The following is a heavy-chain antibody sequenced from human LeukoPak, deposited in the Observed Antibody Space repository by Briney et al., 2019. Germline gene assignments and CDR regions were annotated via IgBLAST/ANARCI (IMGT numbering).Heavy chain of an antibody. CDR1: GFTFNSYT. J-gene: IGHJ4*02. V-gene: IGHV3-30*04. D-gene: IGHD3-10*01. CDR3: ARDMGSAMIRGVLHGGYFDH. Sequence: GRSLRLSCVASGFTFNSYTIHWVRQAPGKGLEWVAFIRYDGSNKYYADSVKGRFTISRDNAKNSLYLQMNSLRAEDTAVYYCARDMGSAMIRGVLHGGYFDHWGQGTLVTVSS. CDR2: IRYDGSNK.